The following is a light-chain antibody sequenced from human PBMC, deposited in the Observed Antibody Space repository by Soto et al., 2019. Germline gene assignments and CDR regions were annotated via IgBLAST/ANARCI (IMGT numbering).Light chain of an antibody. V-gene: IGKV4-1*01. J-gene: IGKJ1*01. Sequence: DIVMTQSPDSLAVSLGERATINCKSSQSVLYSSNNNNYLAWYQQKPGQPPKLLIYWASTRESGVPDRFSGSGYGTDFNLTISSLQAEDVEIYYCQQYSRPWTFGQGTKVEIK. CDR1: QSVLYSSNNNNY. CDR2: WAS. CDR3: QQYSRPWT.